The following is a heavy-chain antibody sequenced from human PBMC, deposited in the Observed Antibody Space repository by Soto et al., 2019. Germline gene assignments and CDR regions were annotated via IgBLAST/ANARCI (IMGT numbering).Heavy chain of an antibody. V-gene: IGHV1-69*12. J-gene: IGHJ4*02. CDR3: ARADSTGYYNDY. CDR1: RGTFSSHG. D-gene: IGHD3-22*01. CDR2: IIPIFGTT. Sequence: QVQLVQSGAEVKKPGSSVRISCKASRGTFSSHGINWVRQAPGQGLEYMGGIIPIFGTTNYAQKFQARVTITADESTSTVFLELSSLRSDDTAVFYCARADSTGYYNDYWGPGTIVTVSS.